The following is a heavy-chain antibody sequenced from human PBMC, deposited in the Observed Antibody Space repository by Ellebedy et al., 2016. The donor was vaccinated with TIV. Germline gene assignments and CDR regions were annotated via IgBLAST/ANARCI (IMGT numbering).Heavy chain of an antibody. CDR3: ARGSQSDF. Sequence: AASVKVSCKASGYTFSGYYMHWVRQAPGQGLEWMGWINPNNGGTDYAQNFQGRVSMTRETSISTAYMELSRLRSDDTAVYYCARGSQSDFWGQGTLVTVSS. CDR1: GYTFSGYY. J-gene: IGHJ4*02. CDR2: INPNNGGT. V-gene: IGHV1-2*02.